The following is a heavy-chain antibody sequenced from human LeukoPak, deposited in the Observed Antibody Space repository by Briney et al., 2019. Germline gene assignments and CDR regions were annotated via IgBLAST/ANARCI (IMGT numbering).Heavy chain of an antibody. J-gene: IGHJ4*02. Sequence: PGGSLRLSCAASGFTFRNFWMNWARQAPGKGLEWVSSISSSGSYKYYADSVKGRFTISRDNAKNSLYLQMNSLRAEDTAVYYCARITWGNYFDYWGQGTLDTVSS. CDR3: ARITWGNYFDY. CDR2: ISSSGSYK. CDR1: GFTFRNFW. D-gene: IGHD7-27*01. V-gene: IGHV3-21*01.